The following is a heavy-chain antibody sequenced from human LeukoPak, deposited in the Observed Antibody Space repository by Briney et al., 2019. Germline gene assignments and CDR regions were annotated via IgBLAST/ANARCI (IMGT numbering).Heavy chain of an antibody. CDR3: ARVYDFWSGYLVYYYYMDV. J-gene: IGHJ6*03. D-gene: IGHD3-3*01. CDR1: GFTFSSYW. Sequence: PGGSLRLSCAASGFTFSSYWMSWVRQAPGKGLEWVANIKQDGSEKYYVDSVKGRFTISRDNAKNSLYLQMNSLRAEDTAVYYCARVYDFWSGYLVYYYYMDVWGKGTTVTVSS. CDR2: IKQDGSEK. V-gene: IGHV3-7*01.